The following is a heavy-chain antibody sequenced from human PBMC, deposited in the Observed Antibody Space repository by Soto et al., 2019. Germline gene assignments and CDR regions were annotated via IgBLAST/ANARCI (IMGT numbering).Heavy chain of an antibody. V-gene: IGHV3-74*01. CDR3: ARSLPGTYGAFDL. J-gene: IGHJ3*01. CDR2: ISGDGSST. Sequence: PGGSLRLSCAASEFTFRSYWMHWVRQSPGKGLEWVSRISGDGSSTNYADSVKGRFTISRDNAKNTVYLQIDSLRAEDTAVYYCARSLPGTYGAFDLWGQGTMVTVSS. CDR1: EFTFRSYW. D-gene: IGHD1-7*01.